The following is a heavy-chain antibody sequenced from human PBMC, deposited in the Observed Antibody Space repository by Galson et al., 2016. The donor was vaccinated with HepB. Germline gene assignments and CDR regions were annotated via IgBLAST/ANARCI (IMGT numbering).Heavy chain of an antibody. V-gene: IGHV3-33*01. CDR3: ARDSTFRSCISTTCTTPRGVSDY. Sequence: SLRLSCAASGFIFSSYGMHWVRQAPGKGLEWVAIIWYDGRNKYYADSVKGRFTISRDNSKKTLYLQMNSLRAEDTAVYYCARDSTFRSCISTTCTTPRGVSDYWGQGTLVTVSS. CDR1: GFIFSSYG. D-gene: IGHD2-2*01. J-gene: IGHJ4*02. CDR2: IWYDGRNK.